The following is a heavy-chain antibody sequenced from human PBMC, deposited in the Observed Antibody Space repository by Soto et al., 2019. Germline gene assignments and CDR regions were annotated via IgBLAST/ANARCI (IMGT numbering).Heavy chain of an antibody. J-gene: IGHJ4*02. Sequence: QVQLVESGGGVVQPGRSLRLSCAASGFTFSSYAMHWVRQAPGKGLEWVAVISYDGSNKYYADSVKGRFTISRDNSKNMLYLQMNSLRAEDTAVYYCARDGTYSSGWYGDYWGQGTLVTVSS. CDR2: ISYDGSNK. D-gene: IGHD6-19*01. CDR1: GFTFSSYA. CDR3: ARDGTYSSGWYGDY. V-gene: IGHV3-30-3*01.